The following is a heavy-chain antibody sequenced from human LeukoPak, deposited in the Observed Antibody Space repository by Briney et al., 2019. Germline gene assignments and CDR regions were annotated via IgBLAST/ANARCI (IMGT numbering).Heavy chain of an antibody. J-gene: IGHJ3*02. CDR1: GGSFSGYY. CDR2: INHSGST. Sequence: SETLSLTCAVYGGSFSGYYWSWIRQPPGKGLEWIGEINHSGSTNYNPSLKSRVTISVDTSKNQFSLKLSSVTAADTAVYYCAREGGRGSYGDYSQAGPDAFDIWGQGTMVTVSS. CDR3: AREGGRGSYGDYSQAGPDAFDI. D-gene: IGHD4-17*01. V-gene: IGHV4-34*01.